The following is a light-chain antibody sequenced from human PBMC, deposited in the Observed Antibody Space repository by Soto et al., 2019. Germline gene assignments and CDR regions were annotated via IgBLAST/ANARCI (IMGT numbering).Light chain of an antibody. J-gene: IGLJ2*01. Sequence: QSVLTQAASVSGSPGQSITISCTGTSSDVGGYNYVSWYQHHPGRAPKLMISEVSNRPSGVSNRFSGSKSGNTASLTISGLQAEDEADYYCSSFTSSTAVVFGGGTKVTVL. CDR1: SSDVGGYNY. CDR3: SSFTSSTAVV. V-gene: IGLV2-14*01. CDR2: EVS.